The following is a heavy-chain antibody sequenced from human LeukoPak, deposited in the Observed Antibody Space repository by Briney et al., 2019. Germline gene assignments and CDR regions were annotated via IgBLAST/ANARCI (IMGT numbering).Heavy chain of an antibody. CDR2: IYYSGST. CDR1: GGSISSYY. D-gene: IGHD6-19*01. Sequence: KPSETLSLTCTVSGGSISSYYWSWIRQPPGKGLEWIGCIYYSGSTNYNPSLKSRVTISVDTSKNQFSLKLSSVTAADTAVYYCARLLLVCPAGGAVAGTGGCWYFDLWGRGTLVTVSS. V-gene: IGHV4-59*08. CDR3: ARLLLVCPAGGAVAGTGGCWYFDL. J-gene: IGHJ2*01.